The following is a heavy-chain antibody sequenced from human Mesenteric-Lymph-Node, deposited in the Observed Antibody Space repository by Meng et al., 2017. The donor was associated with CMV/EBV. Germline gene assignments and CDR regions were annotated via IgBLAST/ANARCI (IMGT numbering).Heavy chain of an antibody. Sequence: SVKVSCKASGGTFSSSVINWVRQAPGQGLEWMGGIIPIFGTANYAQKFQGRVTITTDESTSTAYMELSSLRSEDTAVYYCAREIDGVVGFDYWGQGTLVTVSS. CDR2: IIPIFGTA. CDR3: AREIDGVVGFDY. D-gene: IGHD3-3*01. CDR1: GGTFSSSV. J-gene: IGHJ4*02. V-gene: IGHV1-69*05.